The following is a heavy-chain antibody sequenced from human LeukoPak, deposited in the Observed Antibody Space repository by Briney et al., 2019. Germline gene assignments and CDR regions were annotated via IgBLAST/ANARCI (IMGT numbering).Heavy chain of an antibody. CDR3: AKRGIVIRAVIIIGFHKEAYYFDY. D-gene: IGHD3-10*01. J-gene: IGHJ4*02. Sequence: GGSLRLSCVVPGITLSNYGMSWVRQAPGKGLEWVSGISERGGSTNYADSVKGRFIISRDTSKNTVYLQMHSLRVEDTAVYFCAKRGIVIRAVIIIGFHKEAYYFDYWGQGILVTVSS. CDR1: GITLSNYG. V-gene: IGHV3-23*01. CDR2: ISERGGST.